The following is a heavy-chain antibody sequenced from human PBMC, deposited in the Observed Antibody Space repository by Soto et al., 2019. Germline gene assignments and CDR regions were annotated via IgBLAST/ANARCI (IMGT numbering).Heavy chain of an antibody. CDR2: ISSSSSYI. CDR3: ARDRADYYYYGMDV. CDR1: GFTFSSYS. V-gene: IGHV3-21*01. J-gene: IGHJ6*02. Sequence: EVQLVESGGGLAKPGGSLRLSCAASGFTFSSYSMNWVRQAPGKGLEWVSSISSSSSYIYYADSVKGRFTISRDNAKNSLYLQMNSLRAEDTAVYYCARDRADYYYYGMDVWGQGTTVTVSS.